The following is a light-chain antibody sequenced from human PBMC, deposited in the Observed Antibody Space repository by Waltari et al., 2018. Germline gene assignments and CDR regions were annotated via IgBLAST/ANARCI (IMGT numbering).Light chain of an antibody. CDR1: QNVLSRFHNKNY. Sequence: DIVMTQAPDSLAVSLGERATINCKSSQNVLSRFHNKNYLAWYQLKPGQSPKRLIDWPSTREAGVPDRFSGSGSGTDFTLTISSLQAEDVAFYYCQQYYTAPYTFGQGTKVEIK. CDR3: QQYYTAPYT. V-gene: IGKV4-1*01. CDR2: WPS. J-gene: IGKJ2*01.